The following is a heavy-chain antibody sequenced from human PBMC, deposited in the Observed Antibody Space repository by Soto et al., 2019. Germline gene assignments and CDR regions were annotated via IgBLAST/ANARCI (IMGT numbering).Heavy chain of an antibody. V-gene: IGHV3-21*01. CDR1: GFTFSSYS. D-gene: IGHD1-26*01. Sequence: EVQLVESGGGLVKPGGSLRLSCAASGFTFSSYSMNWVRQAPGKGLEWVSSISSSSSYIYYADSVKGRFTISRDNAKNSLYLQMNSLRAEDTAVYYCARDLVGATNFYYYSGMDVWGQGTTVTVSS. CDR3: ARDLVGATNFYYYSGMDV. CDR2: ISSSSSYI. J-gene: IGHJ6*02.